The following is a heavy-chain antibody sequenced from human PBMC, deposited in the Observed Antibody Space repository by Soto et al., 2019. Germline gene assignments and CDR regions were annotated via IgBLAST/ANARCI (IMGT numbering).Heavy chain of an antibody. V-gene: IGHV3-7*03. J-gene: IGHJ4*02. CDR3: TSARSVGAPGGFIEY. CDR2: IKRDGSEK. Sequence: QPVGSLRLSCAASGFIFTNYWMSWVRQAPGKGLEWVANIKRDGSEKRYVDSVKGRFIISRDNARNSLYLQMNSLRADDTGVYYCTSARSVGAPGGFIEYWGQGNLVTVSS. D-gene: IGHD1-26*01. CDR1: GFIFTNYW.